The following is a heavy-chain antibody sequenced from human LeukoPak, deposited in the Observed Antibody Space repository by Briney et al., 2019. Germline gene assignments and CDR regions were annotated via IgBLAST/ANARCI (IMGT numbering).Heavy chain of an antibody. Sequence: SVKVSCKASGGTFSSYAISWVRQAPGQGLEWMGGIIPIFGTANYAQKFQGRVTITTDESTSTAYMELSSLRSEDTAVYYCASQCFYDSSGYYYLAYWGQGTLGTVSS. CDR3: ASQCFYDSSGYYYLAY. J-gene: IGHJ4*02. V-gene: IGHV1-69*05. CDR1: GGTFSSYA. CDR2: IIPIFGTA. D-gene: IGHD3-22*01.